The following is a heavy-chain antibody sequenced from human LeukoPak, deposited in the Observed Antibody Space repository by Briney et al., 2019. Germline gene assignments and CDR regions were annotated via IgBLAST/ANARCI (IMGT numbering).Heavy chain of an antibody. CDR1: GFTFSSYG. J-gene: IGHJ4*02. CDR2: IRYDGSNK. V-gene: IGHV3-30*02. CDR3: AKGQTTVTPFDY. Sequence: GGSLRLSCAASGFTFSSYGMHWVRQAPGKGLEWVAFIRYDGSNKYYADSVKGRFTISRDNSKNTLYLQMNSLRAEDTAVYYCAKGQTTVTPFDYWGQGTLVTVSS. D-gene: IGHD4-17*01.